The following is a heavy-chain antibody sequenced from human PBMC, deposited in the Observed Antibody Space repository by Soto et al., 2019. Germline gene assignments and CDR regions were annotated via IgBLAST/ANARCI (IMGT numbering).Heavy chain of an antibody. Sequence: SETLSLTCAVYGGSFSGYYWSWIRQPPGKGLEWIGEINHSGSTNYNPSLKSRVTISVDTSKNQISLKLSSVTAADTAVYYCASGFVWFGELEGAFDIWGQGTMVTVSS. V-gene: IGHV4-34*01. J-gene: IGHJ3*02. CDR3: ASGFVWFGELEGAFDI. CDR2: INHSGST. D-gene: IGHD3-10*01. CDR1: GGSFSGYY.